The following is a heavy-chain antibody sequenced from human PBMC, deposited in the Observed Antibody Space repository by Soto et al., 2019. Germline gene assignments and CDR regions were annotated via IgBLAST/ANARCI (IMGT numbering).Heavy chain of an antibody. D-gene: IGHD3-16*01. J-gene: IGHJ4*02. CDR1: GYTFTSCG. V-gene: IGHV1-18*04. Sequence: GASVKVCFMASGYTFTSCGMSWVRQARGQGLEWMGWISAYNGNTNYVQKLQGRVTMTTDTSTSTAYMELRSLRSDDTAVYYCARDSADISGGVLDYWGQGTLVTVSS. CDR2: ISAYNGNT. CDR3: ARDSADISGGVLDY.